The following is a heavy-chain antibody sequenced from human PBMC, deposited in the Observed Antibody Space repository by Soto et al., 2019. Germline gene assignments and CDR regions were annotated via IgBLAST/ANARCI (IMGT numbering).Heavy chain of an antibody. CDR3: GRLSEYSNSWAPYYGMDV. CDR1: GGSISSSISFY. Sequence: PSETLSLTCTVSGGSISSSISFYWGWIRQPPGKGLEWIGNVYYSGNTYYNPSLKSRVTISVDTSKNQFSLKLSSVTAADTAVYYCGRLSEYSNSWAPYYGMDVWGHGSTVTVSS. V-gene: IGHV4-39*01. J-gene: IGHJ6*02. D-gene: IGHD6-6*01. CDR2: VYYSGNT.